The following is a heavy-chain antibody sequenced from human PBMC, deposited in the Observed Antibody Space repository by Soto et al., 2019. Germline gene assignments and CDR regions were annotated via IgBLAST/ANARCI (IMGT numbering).Heavy chain of an antibody. V-gene: IGHV1-2*02. D-gene: IGHD3-16*01. CDR1: GNTHTIYF. CDR2: INSVSGGT. Sequence: QVQLVQSGAEVKQPGASVRVSCKASGNTHTIYFIHWLRQAPGQGPEWMGWINSVSGGTNYAPRFRGRVSLTRDTSSATAFLALSGLRSDDTAVYYCARGGSYYAHWGQGSLVTVSS. J-gene: IGHJ4*02. CDR3: ARGGSYYAH.